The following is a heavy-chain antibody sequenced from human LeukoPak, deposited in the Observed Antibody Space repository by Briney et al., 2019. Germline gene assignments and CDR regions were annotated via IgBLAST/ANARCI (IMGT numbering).Heavy chain of an antibody. CDR3: PRVDGDWFDP. J-gene: IGHJ5*02. V-gene: IGHV4-39*07. D-gene: IGHD3-10*01. Sequence: SETLSLTCTVSGGSISSSSYYWGWIRQPPGKGLEWIGSIYYSGSTYYNPSLKSRVTISVDTSKNQFSLKLSSVTAADTAVYYCPRVDGDWFDPWGQGTLVTVSS. CDR1: GGSISSSSYY. CDR2: IYYSGST.